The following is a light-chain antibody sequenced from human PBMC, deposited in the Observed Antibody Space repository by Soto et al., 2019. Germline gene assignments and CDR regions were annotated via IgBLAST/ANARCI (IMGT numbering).Light chain of an antibody. V-gene: IGLV2-14*03. CDR2: DVS. CDR3: SSYTSSSTLGV. J-gene: IGLJ1*01. CDR1: XXXFGGYNF. Sequence: QSXLTXPASVSGSTGQSMNISXXXXXXXFGGYNFFSSYQHHPGKAPKLMFYDVSNRPSGVSNRFSGSKSGNTASLTISGFQAEDEADYYCSSYTSSSTLGVFG.